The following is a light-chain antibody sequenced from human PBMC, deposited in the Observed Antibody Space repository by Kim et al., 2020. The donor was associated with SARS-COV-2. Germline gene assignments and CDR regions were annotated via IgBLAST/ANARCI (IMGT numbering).Light chain of an antibody. CDR1: SGHSTYA. Sequence: QPVLTQSPSASASLGASVKLTCTLSSGHSTYAIAWHQQQPEKGPRYLMKLNSDGSHSKGDGIPDRFSGSSSGAERYLTISSLQSEDEADYYCQTCAPDIVFGGGTKLTVL. CDR3: QTCAPDIV. V-gene: IGLV4-69*01. CDR2: LNSDGSH. J-gene: IGLJ3*02.